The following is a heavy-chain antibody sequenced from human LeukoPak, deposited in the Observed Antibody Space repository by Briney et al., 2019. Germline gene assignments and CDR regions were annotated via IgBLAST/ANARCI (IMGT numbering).Heavy chain of an antibody. D-gene: IGHD2-2*01. Sequence: ASVKVSCKASGYTFTGYYMHWVRQAPGQGLEWMGWINPNSGGTNYQGRVTMTRDTSISTAYMELSRLRSDDPAVYYCARGVAGYCSSTSCRVHYYYYMDVWGKGTTVTVSS. CDR2: INPNSGGT. CDR1: GYTFTGYY. V-gene: IGHV1-2*02. J-gene: IGHJ6*03. CDR3: ARGVAGYCSSTSCRVHYYYYMDV.